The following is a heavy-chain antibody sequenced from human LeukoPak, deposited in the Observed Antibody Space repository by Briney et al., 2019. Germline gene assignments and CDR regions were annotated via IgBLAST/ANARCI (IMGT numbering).Heavy chain of an antibody. CDR1: GGSFSGSY. D-gene: IGHD6-19*01. Sequence: SETLSLTCAVYGGSFSGSYWSWIRQPPGKGLEWIGEINHSGSTNYNPSLKSRVTISVDTSKNQFSLKLSSVTAADTAVYYCARPRQSSGWVAFDYWGQGTLVTVSS. CDR3: ARPRQSSGWVAFDY. V-gene: IGHV4-34*01. CDR2: INHSGST. J-gene: IGHJ4*02.